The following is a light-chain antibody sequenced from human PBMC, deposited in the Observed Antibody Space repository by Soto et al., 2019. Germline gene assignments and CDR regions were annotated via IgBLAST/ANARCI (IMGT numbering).Light chain of an antibody. CDR3: QTYKSRFT. CDR2: AAS. Sequence: IVMTQSPATLSVSPGERATLSCRASQSINNNLAWYQQKHGQAPRILIYAASTGATDIPARFSGSGSGTELKLTVGNPQAEDAEYYNRQTYKSRFTFGQGTKLEIK. J-gene: IGKJ2*01. CDR1: QSINNN. V-gene: IGKV3-15*01.